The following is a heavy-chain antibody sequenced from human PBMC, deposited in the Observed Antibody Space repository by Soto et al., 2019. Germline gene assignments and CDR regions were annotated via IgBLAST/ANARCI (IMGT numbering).Heavy chain of an antibody. J-gene: IGHJ4*02. D-gene: IGHD5-12*01. CDR2: INPNSGGT. CDR3: ARGYSGYDQPPFDY. V-gene: IGHV1-2*02. Sequence: ASVKVSCKASGYTFTGYYMHWVRQAPGQGLEWMGWINPNSGGTNYAQKFQGRVTMTRDTSISTAYMELRRLRSDDTAVYYCARGYSGYDQPPFDYWGQGTLVTVSS. CDR1: GYTFTGYY.